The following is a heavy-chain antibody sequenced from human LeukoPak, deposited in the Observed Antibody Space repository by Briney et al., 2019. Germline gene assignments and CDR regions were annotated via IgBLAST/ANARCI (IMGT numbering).Heavy chain of an antibody. CDR1: GFTFSSYS. CDR3: ARADRVPAAPEIDY. J-gene: IGHJ4*02. V-gene: IGHV3-21*01. Sequence: GGSLRLSCAASGFTFSSYSMNWVRQAPGKGLEWVSSISSSSSYIYYADSVKGRFTISRDNAKNSLYLQMNSLRAEDTAVYYCARADRVPAAPEIDYWGQGTLVTVSS. D-gene: IGHD2-2*01. CDR2: ISSSSSYI.